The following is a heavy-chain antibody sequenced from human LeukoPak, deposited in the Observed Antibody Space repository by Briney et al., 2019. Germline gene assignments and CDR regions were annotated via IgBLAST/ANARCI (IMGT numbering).Heavy chain of an antibody. V-gene: IGHV3-23*01. CDR2: ISGDGGST. CDR3: ARDERIGSWRVSYFDY. J-gene: IGHJ4*02. CDR1: GFTFSSYA. Sequence: PGGSLRLSCAASGFTFSSYAMSWVRQAPGKGLEWVSAISGDGGSTYYADSVKGRFTISRDNAKNSLYLQMNSLRAEDTAVYYCARDERIGSWRVSYFDYWGQGTLVTVSS. D-gene: IGHD6-13*01.